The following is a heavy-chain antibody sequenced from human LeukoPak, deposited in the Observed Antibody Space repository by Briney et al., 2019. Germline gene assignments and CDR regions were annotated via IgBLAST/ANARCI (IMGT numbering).Heavy chain of an antibody. Sequence: PSETLSLTCAVYGGSFSGYYWGWIRQPPGKGLEWIGEVDHSGTTNYNPSLKSRVTISVDTSKNQFSLKLSSVTAADTAVYYCARGLKMVRGVINRYFDYWGQGTLVTVSS. CDR2: VDHSGTT. CDR1: GGSFSGYY. V-gene: IGHV4-34*01. J-gene: IGHJ4*02. CDR3: ARGLKMVRGVINRYFDY. D-gene: IGHD3-10*01.